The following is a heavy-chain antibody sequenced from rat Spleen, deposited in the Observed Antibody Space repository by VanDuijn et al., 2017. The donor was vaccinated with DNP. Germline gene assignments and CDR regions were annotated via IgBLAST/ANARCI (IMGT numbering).Heavy chain of an antibody. D-gene: IGHD1-11*01. CDR2: SGPSGGSD. CDR3: ATGVYGGYEDWFAN. V-gene: IGHV5-25*01. Sequence: EVQLVESGGGLVQPGRSMTVSCAASGFTFTNSDMAWVRQAPTKGLEWIAASGPSGGSDYYRDSVKGRFTISRDNTKTTLYLQMDSLRSEDTATYYCATGVYGGYEDWFANWGQGTLVTVSS. J-gene: IGHJ3*01. CDR1: GFTFTNSD.